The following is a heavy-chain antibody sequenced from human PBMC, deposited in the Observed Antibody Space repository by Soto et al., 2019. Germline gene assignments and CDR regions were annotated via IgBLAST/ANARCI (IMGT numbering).Heavy chain of an antibody. V-gene: IGHV3-23*01. D-gene: IGHD3-10*01. CDR3: AKDRGAGV. CDR2: ISGSGGST. CDR1: GFTFSSDA. Sequence: EVQLMEAGGGLVQPGGSLRLSCAVSGFTFSSDAMSWVRQAPGKRLEWVSAISGSGGSTYYADSVKGRFTISRNESKNPQYLEMNGLTADGTVVYYCAKDRGAGVWGQGTTVTVSS. J-gene: IGHJ6*02.